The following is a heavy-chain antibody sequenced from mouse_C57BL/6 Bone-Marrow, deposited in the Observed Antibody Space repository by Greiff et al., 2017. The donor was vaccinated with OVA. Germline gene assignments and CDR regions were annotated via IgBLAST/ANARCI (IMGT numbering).Heavy chain of an antibody. CDR3: ARSGITTVEGDFAMDY. V-gene: IGHV1-55*01. J-gene: IGHJ4*01. Sequence: QVQLQQPGAELVKPGASVKMSCKASGYTFTSSWITWVKQRPGQGLEWIGDIYPGSGRTNYNEKFKSKATLPVDTSSSTTYMQLSSLTSEDSAVYYCARSGITTVEGDFAMDYWGQGTSVTVSS. CDR2: IYPGSGRT. CDR1: GYTFTSSW. D-gene: IGHD1-1*01.